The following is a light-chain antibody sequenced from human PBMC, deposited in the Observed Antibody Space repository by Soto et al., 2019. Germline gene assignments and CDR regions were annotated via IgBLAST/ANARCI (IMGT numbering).Light chain of an antibody. CDR2: GAS. CDR1: QSVSSTY. Sequence: EIVLTQYPGTVSLSPGERATLSCRASQSVSSTYLGWYQQKPGQAPRLLIYGASSRATGIADRFSGSGSGTDFTLTISRLEPEDFAVYYCQQYGTSPWTFGQGTKVEIK. V-gene: IGKV3-20*01. J-gene: IGKJ1*01. CDR3: QQYGTSPWT.